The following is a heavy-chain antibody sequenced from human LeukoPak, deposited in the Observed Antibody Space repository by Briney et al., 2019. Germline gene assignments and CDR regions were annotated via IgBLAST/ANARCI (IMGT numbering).Heavy chain of an antibody. V-gene: IGHV3-23*01. CDR1: GFTFSSYA. Sequence: GGSLRLSCAASGFTFSSYAMSWVRQAPGKGLEWVSAISGSGAYTYYADSVKGRFIISRDNSKNTLYLQVNSLRAEDTAVYYCAKDLEGGPTNFDYWGQGTLVTVSS. J-gene: IGHJ4*02. CDR2: ISGSGAYT. CDR3: AKDLEGGPTNFDY. D-gene: IGHD1-26*01.